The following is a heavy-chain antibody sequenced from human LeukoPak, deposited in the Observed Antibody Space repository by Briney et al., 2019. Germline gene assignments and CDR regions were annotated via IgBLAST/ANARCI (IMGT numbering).Heavy chain of an antibody. Sequence: SQTLSLTCAISGDSVSSNSVTWNWTRQSPSRGLEWLGRTYYRSTWYNDYAVSVRGRITVNPDTSKNQFSLHLNSVTPEDTAVYYCARRLTQYDCFDPWGQGILVTVSS. CDR1: GDSVSSNSVT. CDR3: ARRLTQYDCFDP. J-gene: IGHJ5*02. CDR2: TYYRSTWYN. V-gene: IGHV6-1*01. D-gene: IGHD2-2*01.